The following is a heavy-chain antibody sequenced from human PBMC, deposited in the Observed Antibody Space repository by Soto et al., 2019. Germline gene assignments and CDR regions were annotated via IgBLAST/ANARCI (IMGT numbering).Heavy chain of an antibody. V-gene: IGHV3-30*03. J-gene: IGHJ4*02. D-gene: IGHD3-22*01. CDR2: ILYDGSNK. CDR1: GFTFSNYG. CDR3: AISISSSGYYCDY. Sequence: QVQLVESGGGVVQPGRSLRLSCAASGFTFSNYGMHWVRQAPGKGLEWVAVILYDGSNKYYADSVKGRFTISRDNSKNTLYLQMNSLRAEDTAVYYCAISISSSGYYCDYWGQGTLVTVSS.